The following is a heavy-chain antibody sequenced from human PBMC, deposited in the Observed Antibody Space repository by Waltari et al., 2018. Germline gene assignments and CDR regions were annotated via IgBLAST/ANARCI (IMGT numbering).Heavy chain of an antibody. J-gene: IGHJ6*03. Sequence: EVQLVQSGAEVKKPGATVKISCKASGYTFTDYYMHWVQQAPGKGLEWMGRGEPGEGETINAEKFQGRVTITADTSTDTAYMELSSLRSEDTAVYYCATTGRWIQLNYYYYYMDVWGKGTTVTVSS. CDR1: GYTFTDYY. CDR3: ATTGRWIQLNYYYYYMDV. V-gene: IGHV1-69-2*01. CDR2: GEPGEGET. D-gene: IGHD5-18*01.